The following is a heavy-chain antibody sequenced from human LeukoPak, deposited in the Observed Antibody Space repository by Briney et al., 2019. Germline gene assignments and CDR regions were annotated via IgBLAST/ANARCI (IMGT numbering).Heavy chain of an antibody. CDR2: ISWDGGST. CDR3: ARERGIVGASLDY. J-gene: IGHJ4*02. Sequence: PGGSLRLSCAASGFTFDDYAMHWVRKPPGKGREWVSLISWDGGSTYYADSVKGRFTISRDNSKNSLYLQMNSRRAEDTALYYCARERGIVGASLDYWGQATLVTVSS. D-gene: IGHD1-26*01. V-gene: IGHV3-43D*03. CDR1: GFTFDDYA.